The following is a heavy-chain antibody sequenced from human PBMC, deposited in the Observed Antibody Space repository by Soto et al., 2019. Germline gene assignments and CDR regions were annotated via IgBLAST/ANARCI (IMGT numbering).Heavy chain of an antibody. CDR3: AKDSSSWPHYFDY. V-gene: IGHV3-23*01. Sequence: EVQVLESGGGLVQPGGSLRLSCAASGFTLRSYAMSWVRQAPGKGLEWVSAISGSGGSSYYADSVKGRFTISRDNSKNTLYLQMNSLRAEETAVYYCAKDSSSWPHYFDYWGQGTLVTVSS. J-gene: IGHJ4*02. CDR2: ISGSGGSS. D-gene: IGHD6-13*01. CDR1: GFTLRSYA.